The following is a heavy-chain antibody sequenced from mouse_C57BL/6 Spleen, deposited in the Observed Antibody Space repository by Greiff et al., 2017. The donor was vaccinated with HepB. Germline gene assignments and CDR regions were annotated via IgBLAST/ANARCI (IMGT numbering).Heavy chain of an antibody. CDR1: GYTFTSYW. V-gene: IGHV1-69*01. J-gene: IGHJ4*01. CDR2: IDPSDSYT. CDR3: ARASPYYYAMDY. D-gene: IGHD6-1*01. Sequence: QVQLQQSGAELVMPGASVKLSCKASGYTFTSYWMHWVKQRPGQGLEWIGEIDPSDSYTNYNQKFKGKSTLTVDKSSSTAYMQLSSLTSEDSAVYYCARASPYYYAMDYWGQGTSVTVSS.